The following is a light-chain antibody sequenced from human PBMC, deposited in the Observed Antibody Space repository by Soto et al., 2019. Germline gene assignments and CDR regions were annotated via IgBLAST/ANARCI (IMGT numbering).Light chain of an antibody. V-gene: IGKV3-20*01. CDR1: QSVSSSH. CDR3: QQYGSSPQT. Sequence: EIELTQSPGTLSLSPGERATLSCRASQSVSSSHLAWYQQKPGQAPRLLISGASSRATGIPDRFSGSGSGTDFTLTISRLEPEDFAVYYCQQYGSSPQTFGQGTKVEIK. J-gene: IGKJ1*01. CDR2: GAS.